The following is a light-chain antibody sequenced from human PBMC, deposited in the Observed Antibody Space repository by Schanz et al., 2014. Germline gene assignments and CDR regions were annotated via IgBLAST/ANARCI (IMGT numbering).Light chain of an antibody. V-gene: IGLV1-44*01. Sequence: SVLTQPPSASGTPGQRVTISCSGSSSNIGSDSGNWYQQLPGTAPKLLIYNNNQRPSGVPDRFSGSKSGTSASLAISGLQSADEAEYFCAAWDHSLNGRVFGGGTKLTVL. CDR3: AAWDHSLNGRV. CDR2: NNN. J-gene: IGLJ3*02. CDR1: SSNIGSDS.